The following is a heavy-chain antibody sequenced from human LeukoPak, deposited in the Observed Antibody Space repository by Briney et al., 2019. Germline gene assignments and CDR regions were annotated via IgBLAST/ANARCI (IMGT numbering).Heavy chain of an antibody. Sequence: PSETLSLTCTVSGGSISSYYWSWIRQPPVKGLEWIGYIYYSGSTNYNPSLKSRVTISVDTSKNQFSLKLSSVTAADTAVYYCARSAYYDFWSGYYGPNWFDPWGQGTLVTVSS. J-gene: IGHJ5*02. CDR1: GGSISSYY. V-gene: IGHV4-59*01. CDR2: IYYSGST. CDR3: ARSAYYDFWSGYYGPNWFDP. D-gene: IGHD3-3*01.